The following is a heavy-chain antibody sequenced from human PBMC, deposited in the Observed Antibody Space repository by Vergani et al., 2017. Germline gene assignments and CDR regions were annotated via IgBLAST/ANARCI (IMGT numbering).Heavy chain of an antibody. Sequence: QVQLVESGGGVVQPGRSLRLSCAASGFTFSSYGMHWVRQAPGKGLEWVAVIWYDGSNKYYADSVKGRFTISRDNSKNTLYLQMNSLRAEDTAVYYCTRVYDSSGYYWYFDLWGRGTLVTVSS. CDR2: IWYDGSNK. CDR1: GFTFSSYG. V-gene: IGHV3-33*01. J-gene: IGHJ2*01. D-gene: IGHD3-22*01. CDR3: TRVYDSSGYYWYFDL.